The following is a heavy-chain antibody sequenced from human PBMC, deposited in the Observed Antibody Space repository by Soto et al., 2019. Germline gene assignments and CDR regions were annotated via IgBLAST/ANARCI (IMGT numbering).Heavy chain of an antibody. J-gene: IGHJ6*02. Sequence: QVLLVKSSAEVKKPGSSVKVSCKASGGTFTSTAFSWVRQAPGQGLEWMGGIIPVLGTPNYAQKFQARLTVNADASPTTVHMELSSLRSDDTAVYDCACSAGLAHLLNYSGLNVCGQGTTLTVSS. CDR2: IIPVLGTP. V-gene: IGHV1-69*01. D-gene: IGHD6-13*01. CDR1: GGTFTSTA. CDR3: ACSAGLAHLLNYSGLNV.